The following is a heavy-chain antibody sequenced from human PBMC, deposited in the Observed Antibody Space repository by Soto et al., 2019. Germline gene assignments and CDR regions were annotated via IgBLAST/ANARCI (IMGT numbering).Heavy chain of an antibody. CDR1: GGSISSGGYY. D-gene: IGHD6-6*01. Sequence: SETLSLTCTVSGGSISSGGYYWSWIRQHPGKGLEWIGYIYYSGSTYYNPSLKSRVTISVDTSKNQFSLKLSSVTAADTAVYYCARVDRGSSLEDYFDYWGQGTLVTVSS. J-gene: IGHJ4*02. V-gene: IGHV4-31*03. CDR3: ARVDRGSSLEDYFDY. CDR2: IYYSGST.